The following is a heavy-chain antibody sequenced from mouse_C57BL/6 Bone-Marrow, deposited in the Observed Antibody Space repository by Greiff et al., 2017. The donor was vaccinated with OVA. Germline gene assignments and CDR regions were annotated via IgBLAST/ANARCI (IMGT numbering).Heavy chain of an antibody. Sequence: VQLQQSGAELVRPGASVKLSCTASGFTIKDDYMHWVKQRPEQGLEWIGWIDPENGDTEYASKFQGKATITADPSSNTAYLQLSSLTSEDTAVYYCTTWGWDSWYFDVWGTGTTVTVSA. CDR3: TTWGWDSWYFDV. V-gene: IGHV14-4*01. J-gene: IGHJ1*03. CDR2: IDPENGDT. D-gene: IGHD4-1*01. CDR1: GFTIKDDY.